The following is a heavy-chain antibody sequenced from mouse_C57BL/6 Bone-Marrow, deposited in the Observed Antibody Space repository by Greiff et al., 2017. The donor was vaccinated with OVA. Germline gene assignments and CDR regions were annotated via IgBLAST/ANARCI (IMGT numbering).Heavy chain of an antibody. V-gene: IGHV3-1*01. CDR3: AREGNYAGDWYFDV. CDR1: GYSITSGYD. D-gene: IGHD2-4*01. Sequence: EVKLQESGPGMVKPSQSLSLTCTVTGYSITSGYDWHWIRHFPGNKLEWMGYISYSGSTNYNPSLKSRISITHDTSKNHFFLKLNSVTTEDTATYYCAREGNYAGDWYFDVWGTGTTVTVSS. J-gene: IGHJ1*03. CDR2: ISYSGST.